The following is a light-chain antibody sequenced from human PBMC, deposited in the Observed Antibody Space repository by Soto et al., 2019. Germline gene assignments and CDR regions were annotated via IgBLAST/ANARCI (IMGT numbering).Light chain of an antibody. Sequence: LTQPASVSGSPGQSITISCTGTSSDVGAYNHVSWYQHHPGKAPKLMIYDVSNRPSGVSNRFSGSKSGNTASLTISALQAEDEADYYCTSYTTSTTYVFGTGTKVTVL. CDR3: TSYTTSTTYV. CDR1: SSDVGAYNH. CDR2: DVS. V-gene: IGLV2-14*03. J-gene: IGLJ1*01.